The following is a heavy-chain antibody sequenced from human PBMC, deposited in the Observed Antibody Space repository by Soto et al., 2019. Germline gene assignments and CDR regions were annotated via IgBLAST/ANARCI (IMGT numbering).Heavy chain of an antibody. D-gene: IGHD6-13*01. CDR3: ARDLGSSSWYLRTSYGMDV. CDR2: ISYDGSNK. CDR1: GFTFSSYA. J-gene: IGHJ6*02. Sequence: LRLSCAASGFTFSSYAMHWVRQAPGKGLEWVAVISYDGSNKYYADSVKGRFTISRDNSKNTLYLQMNSLRAEDTAVYYCARDLGSSSWYLRTSYGMDVWGQGTTVTVSS. V-gene: IGHV3-30-3*01.